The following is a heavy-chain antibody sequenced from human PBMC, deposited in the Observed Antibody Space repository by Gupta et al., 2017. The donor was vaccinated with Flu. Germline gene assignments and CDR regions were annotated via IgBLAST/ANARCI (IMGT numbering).Heavy chain of an antibody. CDR2: INHSGST. CDR3: ARASRYYYYYYMDV. V-gene: IGHV4-34*01. J-gene: IGHJ6*03. Sequence: RQPPGKGLEWIGEINHSGSTNYNPSLKSRVTISVDTSKNQFSLKLSSVTAADTAVYYCARASRYYYYYYMDVWGKGTTVTVSS.